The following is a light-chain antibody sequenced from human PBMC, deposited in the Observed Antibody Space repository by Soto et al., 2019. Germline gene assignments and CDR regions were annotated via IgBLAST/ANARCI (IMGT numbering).Light chain of an antibody. CDR1: HTIATY. J-gene: IGKJ2*01. CDR2: GAS. CDR3: QQFYYYALT. Sequence: DIQMTQSPSSLSASVGDRVTLTCRASHTIATYLNWYQQKAGKVPEVLIYGASTLQVRVPSRFTGSGYGTDFTLTINNVQPEDFATYYCQQFYYYALTSGQGTKREVK. V-gene: IGKV1-39*01.